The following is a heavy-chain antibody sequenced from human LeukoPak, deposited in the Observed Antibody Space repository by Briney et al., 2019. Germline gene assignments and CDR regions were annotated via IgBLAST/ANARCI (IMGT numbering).Heavy chain of an antibody. CDR1: GYTFTSYG. CDR2: ISAYNGNT. J-gene: IGHJ4*02. V-gene: IGHV1-18*01. CDR3: ARVYRTNGVCYSPLNY. Sequence: AASVKVSCKASGYTFTSYGISWVRQAPGQGLEWMGWISAYNGNTNYAQKLQGRVTMTTDTSTSTAYMELRSLRSDDTAVYYCARVYRTNGVCYSPLNYWGQGTLVTVSS. D-gene: IGHD2-8*01.